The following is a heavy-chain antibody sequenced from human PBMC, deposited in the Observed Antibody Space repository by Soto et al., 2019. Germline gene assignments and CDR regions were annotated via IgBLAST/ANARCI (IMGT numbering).Heavy chain of an antibody. Sequence: LGESLKISCKGSGYSFTSYWIGWVRQMPGKGLEWMGIIYPGDSDTRYSPSFQGQVTISADKSISTAYLQWSSLKASDTAMYYCARQAYCSGGSCYSYYYYGMDVWGQGTTVTVSS. J-gene: IGHJ6*02. CDR2: IYPGDSDT. D-gene: IGHD2-15*01. CDR3: ARQAYCSGGSCYSYYYYGMDV. CDR1: GYSFTSYW. V-gene: IGHV5-51*01.